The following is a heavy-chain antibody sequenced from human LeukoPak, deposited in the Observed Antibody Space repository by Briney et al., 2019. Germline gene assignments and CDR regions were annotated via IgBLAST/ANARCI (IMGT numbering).Heavy chain of an antibody. CDR2: ISTSAGTI. CDR1: GFPFSDYY. CDR3: ARDAIDSSGFDFDY. D-gene: IGHD3-22*01. J-gene: IGHJ4*02. V-gene: IGHV3-11*01. Sequence: GGSLRLSRAASGFPFSDYYMTWIRQAPGKGLEWISYISTSAGTIYYADSVKGRFTISRDNAKNSLYLQMNSLRAEDTAVYYCARDAIDSSGFDFDYWGQGTLVTVSS.